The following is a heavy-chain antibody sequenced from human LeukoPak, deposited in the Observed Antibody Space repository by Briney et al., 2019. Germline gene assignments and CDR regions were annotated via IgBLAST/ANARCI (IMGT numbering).Heavy chain of an antibody. D-gene: IGHD2-2*01. CDR3: ARGRGCSSMSCYPDY. Sequence: GGSLRLSCAASGFSFSDYSIDWVRQAPGKGLEWVSSISPSSRYIYYADSVKGRFTISRDNAKNPLYLQMNSLRAEDTAAYYCARGRGCSSMSCYPDYWGQGTLVTVSS. V-gene: IGHV3-21*01. CDR1: GFSFSDYS. J-gene: IGHJ4*02. CDR2: ISPSSRYI.